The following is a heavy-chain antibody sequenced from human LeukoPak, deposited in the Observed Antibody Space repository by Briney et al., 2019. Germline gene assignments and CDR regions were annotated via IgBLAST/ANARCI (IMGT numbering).Heavy chain of an antibody. CDR1: GDSISNDDYY. Sequence: SETLSLTCTVSGDSISNDDYYWSWIRQLPGKGLEWIGYIYYSGNTYYHPSLKRRVTMSVDTSHNQFSLNLSSVTAADTAVYFCARRLRGTTVVNLGETRYYYYLDVWGKGTTVTVSS. V-gene: IGHV4-31*03. D-gene: IGHD4-23*01. CDR2: IYYSGNT. CDR3: ARRLRGTTVVNLGETRYYYYLDV. J-gene: IGHJ6*03.